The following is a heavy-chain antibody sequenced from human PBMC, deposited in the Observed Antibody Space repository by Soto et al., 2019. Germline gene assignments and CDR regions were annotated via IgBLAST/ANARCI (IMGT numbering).Heavy chain of an antibody. CDR2: IYSSGST. J-gene: IGHJ4*02. Sequence: SETLSLTCTVSGGSISNYYWNWIRQSPGKGLEWIGYIYSSGSTHYNPSLQNRVTISIDTSKNQVSLKVNSVTAADTAVYYCARDHPHSYGVYYFDYWGQGNMVTVSS. CDR1: GGSISNYY. CDR3: ARDHPHSYGVYYFDY. D-gene: IGHD5-18*01. V-gene: IGHV4-59*01.